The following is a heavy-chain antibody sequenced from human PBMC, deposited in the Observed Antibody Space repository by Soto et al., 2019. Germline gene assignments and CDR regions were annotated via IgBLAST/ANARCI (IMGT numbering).Heavy chain of an antibody. CDR2: IDPSDSYT. V-gene: IGHV5-10-1*01. CDR1: GYSFTSYW. D-gene: IGHD6-13*01. CDR3: ARHGRLAYSSSWPAPREVDP. J-gene: IGHJ5*02. Sequence: PGESLKISCKGSGYSFTSYWISWVRQMPGKGLEWMGRIDPSDSYTNYSPSFQGHVTISADKSISTAYLQWSSLKASDTAMYYCARHGRLAYSSSWPAPREVDPWGQGTLVTVS.